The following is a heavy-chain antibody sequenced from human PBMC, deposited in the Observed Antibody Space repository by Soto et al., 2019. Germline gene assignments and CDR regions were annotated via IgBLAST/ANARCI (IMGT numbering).Heavy chain of an antibody. Sequence: ESGGGVVQPGRSLRLSCAASGFTFSSYGMHWVRQAPGKGLEWVAVISYDGSNKYYADSVKGRFTISRDNSKNTLYLQMNSLRAEDTAVYYCAKGRRGSSWYRGTSYYYGMDVWGQGTTVTVSS. CDR1: GFTFSSYG. CDR2: ISYDGSNK. V-gene: IGHV3-30*18. CDR3: AKGRRGSSWYRGTSYYYGMDV. D-gene: IGHD6-13*01. J-gene: IGHJ6*02.